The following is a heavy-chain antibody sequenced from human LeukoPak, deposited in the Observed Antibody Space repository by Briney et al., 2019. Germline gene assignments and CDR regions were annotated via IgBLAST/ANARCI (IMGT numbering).Heavy chain of an antibody. Sequence: ASVKVSCKASGYTFTGYYMHWVRQAPGQGLEWMGWINPNSGGTNYAQKFQGRVTMTRDTSISTAYMELSRLRSDDTAVYYCARDTGQRTRPLGLPPYWGQGTLVTVSS. D-gene: IGHD7-27*01. J-gene: IGHJ4*02. CDR3: ARDTGQRTRPLGLPPY. V-gene: IGHV1-2*02. CDR2: INPNSGGT. CDR1: GYTFTGYY.